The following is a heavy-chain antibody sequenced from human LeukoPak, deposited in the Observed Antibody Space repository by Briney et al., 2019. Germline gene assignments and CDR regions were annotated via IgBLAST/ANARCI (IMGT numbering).Heavy chain of an antibody. D-gene: IGHD3-9*01. CDR1: GFTFSSYG. Sequence: GGSLRLSCAASGFTFSSYGMHWVRQAPGKGLEGVAVISYDGSNKYYADSVKGRFTISRDNSKNTLYLQMNSLRAEDTAVYYCAKGTYYDILTGPPHLFDYWGQGTLVTVSS. CDR3: AKGTYYDILTGPPHLFDY. CDR2: ISYDGSNK. J-gene: IGHJ4*02. V-gene: IGHV3-30*18.